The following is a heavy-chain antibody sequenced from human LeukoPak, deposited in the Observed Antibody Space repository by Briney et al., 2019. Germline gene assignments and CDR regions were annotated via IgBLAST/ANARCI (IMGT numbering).Heavy chain of an antibody. CDR3: ARDGSASYYYDSSGYFDY. CDR1: GYTFTSYG. J-gene: IGHJ4*02. D-gene: IGHD3-22*01. CDR2: TSAYNGNT. V-gene: IGHV1-18*01. Sequence: ASVKVSCKASGYTFTSYGISWVRQAPGQGLEWMGWTSAYNGNTNYAQKLQGRVTMTTDTSTSTAYMELRSLRSDDTAVYYCARDGSASYYYDSSGYFDYWGQGTLVTVSS.